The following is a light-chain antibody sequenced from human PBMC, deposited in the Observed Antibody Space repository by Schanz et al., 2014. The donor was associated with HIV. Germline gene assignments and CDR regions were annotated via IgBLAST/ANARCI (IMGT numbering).Light chain of an antibody. CDR2: NSY. CDR3: AAWDDSLKGWV. Sequence: ELTQPPSASGTPGQRVTISCSGSSSSIGFNTINWYQHLPGTAPKLIMYNSYHRPSGVPDRFSGSSSGTSASLAISGLQSEDEADYYCAAWDDSLKGWVFGGGTKLTVL. V-gene: IGLV1-44*01. CDR1: SSSIGFNT. J-gene: IGLJ3*02.